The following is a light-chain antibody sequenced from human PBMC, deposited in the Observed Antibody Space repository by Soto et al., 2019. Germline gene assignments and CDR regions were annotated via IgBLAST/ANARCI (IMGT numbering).Light chain of an antibody. CDR1: QSVSNN. Sequence: EIVMAQSPVTLSVSPGERATLSCRASQSVSNNLAWYQQKPDQAPRLLIYGASTGATGIPTRFSGSGSGTEFTLTISSLQSEDFAVYYCQQYNNWPLTLGGGTKVDIK. CDR3: QQYNNWPLT. V-gene: IGKV3-15*01. CDR2: GAS. J-gene: IGKJ4*01.